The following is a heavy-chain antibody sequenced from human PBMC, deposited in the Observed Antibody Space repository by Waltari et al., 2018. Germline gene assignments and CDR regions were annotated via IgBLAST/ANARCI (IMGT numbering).Heavy chain of an antibody. V-gene: IGHV3-66*02. CDR1: GFTVSTTH. CDR3: SRARDEDTAMVFFDH. D-gene: IGHD5-18*01. Sequence: DVQLVESGGGLVHPGGSLRLSCAASGFTVSTTHMSWVRQAPGKGRGGVSIIYPAGSTYNADSVVGRFTISRAVSQNTLHLQMNNLGPEDTAVYYCSRARDEDTAMVFFDHWGQGTLVSVSS. J-gene: IGHJ4*02. CDR2: IYPAGST.